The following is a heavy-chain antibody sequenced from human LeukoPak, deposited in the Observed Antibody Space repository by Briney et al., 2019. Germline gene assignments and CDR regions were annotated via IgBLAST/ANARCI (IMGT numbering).Heavy chain of an antibody. CDR1: GFTFSDYY. D-gene: IGHD6-19*01. CDR3: ARDLAVAGY. V-gene: IGHV3-11*01. CDR2: ITDSGSSI. Sequence: GGSLRLSCAASGFTFSDYYMSWIRQAPGKGLEWVAYITDSGSSIYYADSVKGRFTMSRDNVNNALYPQMNSLRAEDTAVYYCARDLAVAGYWGQGTLVTVSS. J-gene: IGHJ4*02.